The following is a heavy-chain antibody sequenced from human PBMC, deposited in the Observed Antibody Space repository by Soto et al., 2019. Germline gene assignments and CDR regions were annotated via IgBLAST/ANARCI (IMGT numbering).Heavy chain of an antibody. J-gene: IGHJ6*02. CDR2: IWYDGSNK. CDR1: GFTFSSYG. D-gene: IGHD2-21*01. V-gene: IGHV3-33*01. Sequence: QVQLVESGGGVVQPGRSLRLSCAASGFTFSSYGMHWVRQAPGKGLEWVAVIWYDGSNKYYADSVKGRFTISRDNSKNTLYLQMNSLRAEDTAVYYCARDKDGVWYYGMDVWGQGTTVTASS. CDR3: ARDKDGVWYYGMDV.